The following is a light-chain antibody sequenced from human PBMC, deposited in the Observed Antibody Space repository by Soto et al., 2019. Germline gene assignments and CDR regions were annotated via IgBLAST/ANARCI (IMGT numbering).Light chain of an antibody. V-gene: IGLV2-14*03. Sequence: QSALTQPASVSGSPGQSITIFCTGTSSDVGGYNYVSWYQHHPGKAPKLMIYDVSNWPSGVSNRFSGSKSGNTASLTISGLQAEDEADYYCSSYTSSSTLVFGTGTKLTVL. J-gene: IGLJ1*01. CDR1: SSDVGGYNY. CDR3: SSYTSSSTLV. CDR2: DVS.